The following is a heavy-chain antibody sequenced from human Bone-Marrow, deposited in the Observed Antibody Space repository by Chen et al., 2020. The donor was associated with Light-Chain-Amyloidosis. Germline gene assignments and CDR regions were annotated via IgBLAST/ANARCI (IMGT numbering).Heavy chain of an antibody. CDR2: IYLDDSDA. J-gene: IGHJ4*02. CDR3: ARRRDGYNFDY. CDR1: GYTFPNYW. Sequence: EVQLEQSGPEVIKPGESLKISCKGSGYTFPNYWIGWVRQMPGKGLEWMGVIYLDDSDARYSPSFEGQGTISADKSITTAYLQWRSLKASDTAMYYCARRRDGYNFDYWGQGTLVTVSS. D-gene: IGHD5-12*01. V-gene: IGHV5-51*01.